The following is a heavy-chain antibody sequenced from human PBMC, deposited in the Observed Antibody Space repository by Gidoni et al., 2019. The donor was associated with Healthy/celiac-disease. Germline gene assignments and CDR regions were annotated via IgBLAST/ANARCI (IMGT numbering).Heavy chain of an antibody. CDR1: GFTFSSNA. V-gene: IGHV3-23*01. J-gene: IGHJ4*02. Sequence: EVQLLEYGGGWVQPGGSLRLSCADSGFTFSSNAMSWVRQAPGKGLGCVSAISGSGGSTYYADSVKGRFTISRDNSKNTLYLQMISLRAEYTAVYYCAKKTPYYDFWSGYYPLGYWGQGTLVTVSS. D-gene: IGHD3-3*01. CDR2: ISGSGGST. CDR3: AKKTPYYDFWSGYYPLGY.